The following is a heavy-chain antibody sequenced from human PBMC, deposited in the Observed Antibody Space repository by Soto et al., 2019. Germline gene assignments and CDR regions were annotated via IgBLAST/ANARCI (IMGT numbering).Heavy chain of an antibody. J-gene: IGHJ3*02. D-gene: IGHD3-22*01. Sequence: QVQLVQSGAEVKKPGSSVKVSCKASGGTFSSYTISWVRQAPGQGLEWMGRIIPILGIANYAQKFQGRVTITADTSTGTPYMERSSLGSEDTGVYYCARDPDGSGYYYDPTDAFDIWGQGTMVTVSS. CDR2: IIPILGIA. V-gene: IGHV1-69*02. CDR1: GGTFSSYT. CDR3: ARDPDGSGYYYDPTDAFDI.